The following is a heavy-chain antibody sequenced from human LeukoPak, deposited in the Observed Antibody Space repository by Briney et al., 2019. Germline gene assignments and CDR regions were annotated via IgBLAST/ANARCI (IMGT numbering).Heavy chain of an antibody. V-gene: IGHV3-23*01. CDR3: ARDVVLAAATVPFDY. CDR2: DSGSRDNT. D-gene: IGHD2-2*01. J-gene: IGHJ4*02. CDR1: GLTLSVYA. Sequence: PGGSLRLSCAASGLTLSVYAMSWVRQAPGKGLEGVSGDSGSRDNTYYADSVKGRFTISRDNSKNTLYLQMNSLRAEDTAVYYCARDVVLAAATVPFDYWGQGTLVTVSS.